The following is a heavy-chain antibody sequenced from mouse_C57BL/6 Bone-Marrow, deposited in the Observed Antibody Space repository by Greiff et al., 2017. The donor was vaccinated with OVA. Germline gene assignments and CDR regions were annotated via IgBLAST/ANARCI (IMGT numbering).Heavy chain of an antibody. Sequence: QVHVKQPGAELVRPGSSVKLSCKASGYTFTSYWMDWVKQRPGQGLEWIGNIYPSDSETHYNQKFKDKATLTVDKSSSTAYMQLSSLTSEDSAVYYCASKQLRSEAMDYWGQGTSVTVSS. CDR2: IYPSDSET. J-gene: IGHJ4*01. CDR1: GYTFTSYW. D-gene: IGHD3-2*02. V-gene: IGHV1-61*01. CDR3: ASKQLRSEAMDY.